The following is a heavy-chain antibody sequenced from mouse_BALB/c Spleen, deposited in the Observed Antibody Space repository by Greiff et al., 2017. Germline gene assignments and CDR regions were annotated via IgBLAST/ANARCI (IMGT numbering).Heavy chain of an antibody. CDR1: GYTFTEYT. J-gene: IGHJ4*01. V-gene: IGHV1-18*01. CDR2: INPNNGGT. Sequence: EVQLQQSGPELVKPGASVKISCKTSGYTFTEYTMHWVKQSHGKSLAWIGGINPNNGGTSYNQKFKGKATLTVDKSSSTAYMELRSLTSEDSAVYYCARDYYALGYAMDYWGQGTSVTVSS. CDR3: ARDYYALGYAMDY. D-gene: IGHD1-1*01.